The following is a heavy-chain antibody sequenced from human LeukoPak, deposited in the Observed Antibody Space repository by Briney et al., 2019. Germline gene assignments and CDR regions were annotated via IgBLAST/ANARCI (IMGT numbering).Heavy chain of an antibody. V-gene: IGHV3-74*01. CDR3: AKDSYYDFWSGYPRGYYYYGMDV. Sequence: GSLRLSCAASGFTFSSYWMHWVRQAPGKGLVWVSRISPDGSTTGHADSVKGRFTISRDNAKNSLYLQMNSLRAEDTALYYCAKDSYYDFWSGYPRGYYYYGMDVWGQGTTVTVSS. J-gene: IGHJ6*02. D-gene: IGHD3-3*01. CDR2: ISPDGSTT. CDR1: GFTFSSYW.